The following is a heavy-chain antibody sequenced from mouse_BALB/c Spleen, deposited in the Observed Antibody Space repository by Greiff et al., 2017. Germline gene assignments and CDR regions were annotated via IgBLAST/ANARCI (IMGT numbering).Heavy chain of an antibody. D-gene: IGHD2-4*01. CDR3: TSSMITRGFAY. CDR1: GYTFTDYE. J-gene: IGHJ3*01. CDR2: IDPETGGT. V-gene: IGHV1-15*01. Sequence: VQLQQSGAELVRPGASVTLSCKASGYTFTDYEMHWVKQTPVHGLEWIGAIDPETGGTAYNQKFKGKATLTADKSSSTAYMELRSLTSEDSAVYYCTSSMITRGFAYWGQGTLVTVSA.